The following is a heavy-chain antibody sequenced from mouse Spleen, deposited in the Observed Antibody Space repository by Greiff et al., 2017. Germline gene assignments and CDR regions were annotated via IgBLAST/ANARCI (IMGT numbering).Heavy chain of an antibody. Sequence: QVQLQQSGPELVKPGASVKISCKASGYSFTSYYIHWVKQRPGQGLEWIGWIYPGSGNTKYNEKFKGKATLTADTSSSTAYMQLSSLTSEDSAVYYCALSMMVTAWFAYWGQGTLVTVSA. CDR3: ALSMMVTAWFAY. D-gene: IGHD2-3*01. V-gene: IGHV1-66*01. J-gene: IGHJ3*01. CDR1: GYSFTSYY. CDR2: IYPGSGNT.